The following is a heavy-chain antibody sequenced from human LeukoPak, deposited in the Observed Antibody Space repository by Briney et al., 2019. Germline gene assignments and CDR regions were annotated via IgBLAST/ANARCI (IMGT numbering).Heavy chain of an antibody. Sequence: GASVKVSCKASGYIFSDHGITWVRQVPGQGLEWLGGISTFSGNTNYAQNFQGRVTMTTDTSTGTAYMELRSLRSDDTAVYYCARDQREYCSSTSCYIEYYFDYWGQGTLVTVSS. CDR2: ISTFSGNT. D-gene: IGHD2-2*02. CDR1: GYIFSDHG. J-gene: IGHJ4*02. CDR3: ARDQREYCSSTSCYIEYYFDY. V-gene: IGHV1-18*01.